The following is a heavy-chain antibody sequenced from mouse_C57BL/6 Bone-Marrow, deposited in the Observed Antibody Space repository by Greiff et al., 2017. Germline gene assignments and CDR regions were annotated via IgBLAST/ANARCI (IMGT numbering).Heavy chain of an antibody. J-gene: IGHJ3*01. CDR3: ASLLFAY. V-gene: IGHV5-12*01. CDR2: ISNGGGST. D-gene: IGHD6-1*01. CDR1: GFTFSDYY. Sequence: DVHLVESGGGLVQPGGSLKLSCAASGFTFSDYYMYWVRQTPEKRLEWVAYISNGGGSTYYPDTVKGRFTISRDNAKNTLYLQMSRLKSEDTAMYYCASLLFAYWGQGTLVTVSA.